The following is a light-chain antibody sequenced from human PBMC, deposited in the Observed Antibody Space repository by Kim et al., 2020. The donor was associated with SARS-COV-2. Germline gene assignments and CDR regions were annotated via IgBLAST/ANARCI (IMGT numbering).Light chain of an antibody. CDR2: GAS. J-gene: IGKJ2*01. CDR1: QSVSSSY. V-gene: IGKV3-20*01. Sequence: EIVLTQSPGTLSLSPGERATLSCRASQSVSSSYLAWYQQKPGQAPRLLIYGASSRATGIPDRFSGSGSGTDFTLTISRLEPKDFAVYYCQQYGSSPPDTFGQGTKLEI. CDR3: QQYGSSPPDT.